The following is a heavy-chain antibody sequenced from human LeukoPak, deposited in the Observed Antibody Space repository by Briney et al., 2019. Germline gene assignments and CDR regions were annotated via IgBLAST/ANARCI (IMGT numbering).Heavy chain of an antibody. J-gene: IGHJ4*02. Sequence: GGSLRLSCAASGFTFSSYSTNWVRQAPGKGLEWVSSISSSSSYIYYADSVKGRFTISRDNAKNSLYLQMNSLRAEDTAVYYCARDTTVAGTSDYWGQGTLVTVSS. CDR3: ARDTTVAGTSDY. CDR2: ISSSSSYI. V-gene: IGHV3-21*01. D-gene: IGHD6-19*01. CDR1: GFTFSSYS.